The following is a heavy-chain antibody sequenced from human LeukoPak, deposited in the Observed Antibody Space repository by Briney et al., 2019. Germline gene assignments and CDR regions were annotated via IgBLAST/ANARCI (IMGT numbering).Heavy chain of an antibody. Sequence: SETLSLTCTVSGGSISSDDWSWIRQPPGKGLEWIGHIYYSRSISYNPSLKSRVTISVDTSKNEVSLKLSSVTAADTAVYYCARGIARWLQLHWFDPWGQGTLVTVSS. V-gene: IGHV4-59*12. J-gene: IGHJ5*02. CDR1: GGSISSDD. D-gene: IGHD5-24*01. CDR2: IYYSRSI. CDR3: ARGIARWLQLHWFDP.